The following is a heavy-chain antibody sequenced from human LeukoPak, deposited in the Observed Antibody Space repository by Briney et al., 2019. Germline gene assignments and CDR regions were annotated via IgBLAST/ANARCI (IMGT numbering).Heavy chain of an antibody. Sequence: GGSLRLSCAASGFTVSSNYMSWVRQAPGKGLEWVSVIYSGGSTYYADSVKGRFTISRDNSKNTLYLQMNSLRAEDTAVHYCARCIAGFDAFDIWGQGTMVTVSS. D-gene: IGHD6-13*01. CDR2: IYSGGST. CDR3: ARCIAGFDAFDI. V-gene: IGHV3-53*01. J-gene: IGHJ3*02. CDR1: GFTVSSNY.